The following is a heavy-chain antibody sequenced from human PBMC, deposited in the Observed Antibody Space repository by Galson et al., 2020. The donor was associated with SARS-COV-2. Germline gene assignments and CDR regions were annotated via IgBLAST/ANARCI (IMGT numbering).Heavy chain of an antibody. CDR3: ARLTEVPAAMTSYYYGMDV. V-gene: IGHV2-70*01. J-gene: IGHJ6*02. Sequence: SGPTLVKPTQTLTLTCTFSGFSLSTSGMCVSWIRQPPWKALEWLALIDRDDDKYYSKSLNIRLTLSKDTSKNQVVLTMTNMDPVDTATYYCARLTEVPAAMTSYYYGMDVWGQGTTVTVSS. D-gene: IGHD2-2*01. CDR1: GFSLSTSGMC. CDR2: IDRDDDK.